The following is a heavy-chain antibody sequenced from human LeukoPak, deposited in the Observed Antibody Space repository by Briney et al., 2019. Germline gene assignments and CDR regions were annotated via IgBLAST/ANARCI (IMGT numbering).Heavy chain of an antibody. V-gene: IGHV4-59*01. CDR1: GGSISSYY. CDR2: IYYSGST. CDR3: ARGTYDILTGYFWFDP. J-gene: IGHJ5*02. D-gene: IGHD3-9*01. Sequence: SETLSLTCTVSGGSISSYYWSWLRQPPGKGLEWIGYIYYSGSTNYNPSLKSRVTISVDTSKNQFSLKLSSVTAADTAVYYCARGTYDILTGYFWFDPWGQGILVTVSS.